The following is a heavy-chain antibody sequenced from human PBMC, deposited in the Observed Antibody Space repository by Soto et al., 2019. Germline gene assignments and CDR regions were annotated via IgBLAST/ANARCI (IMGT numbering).Heavy chain of an antibody. Sequence: QVQLVQSGAEVKKPGASVKVSCKASGYTFTSYAMHWVRQAPGQRLEWMGWINAGNGNTKYSQKFQGRVTITRDTSSSTAYMELSSLRSEDTAVYDCARDQEVSSGWYHGYWVQGTLVTVSS. V-gene: IGHV1-3*01. CDR1: GYTFTSYA. CDR2: INAGNGNT. D-gene: IGHD6-19*01. J-gene: IGHJ4*02. CDR3: ARDQEVSSGWYHGY.